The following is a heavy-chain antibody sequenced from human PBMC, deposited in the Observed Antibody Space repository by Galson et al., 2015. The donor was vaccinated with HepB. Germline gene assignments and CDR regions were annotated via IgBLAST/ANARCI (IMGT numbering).Heavy chain of an antibody. Sequence: SLRLSCAASGFTFSSYGMHWVRQAPGKGLEWVAFIRYDGSNKYYADSVKGRFTISRDNSKNTLYLQMNSLRAEDTAVYYCAKDITEAVGATEFDYWGQGTLVTVSS. D-gene: IGHD1-26*01. CDR2: IRYDGSNK. J-gene: IGHJ4*02. CDR3: AKDITEAVGATEFDY. CDR1: GFTFSSYG. V-gene: IGHV3-30*02.